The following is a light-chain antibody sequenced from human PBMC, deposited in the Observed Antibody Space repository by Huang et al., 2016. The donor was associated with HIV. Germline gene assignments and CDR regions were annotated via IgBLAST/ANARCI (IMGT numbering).Light chain of an antibody. J-gene: IGKJ1*01. CDR2: ASS. V-gene: IGKV1-6*01. CDR1: QGIGDD. CDR3: LQDHSFPRT. Sequence: AIQMTQSPSSLSASVGDKVTITCRASQGIGDDLGWYQQKPGKAPKVLIYASSSLRSGVPSRFSGSGSGTDFTLTISSLQPEDFATYYCLQDHSFPRTFGQGTKVEIK.